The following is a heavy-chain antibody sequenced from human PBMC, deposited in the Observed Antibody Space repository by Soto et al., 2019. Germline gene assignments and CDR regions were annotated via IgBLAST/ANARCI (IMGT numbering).Heavy chain of an antibody. CDR1: GFTFINYA. CDR3: ARKVVGSTSRPDYWYFDL. CDR2: IRGGGDAT. J-gene: IGHJ2*01. V-gene: IGHV3-23*01. D-gene: IGHD2-21*01. Sequence: EVQLLESGGDSVQPGGSVRLSCAGSGFTFINYAMNWVRQAPGKGLEWVSTIRGGGDATFFADSVGGRFTFSRDNSKNTVTLQMNSLGVDDTAVYYCARKVVGSTSRPDYWYFDLWGRGTLVTVSS.